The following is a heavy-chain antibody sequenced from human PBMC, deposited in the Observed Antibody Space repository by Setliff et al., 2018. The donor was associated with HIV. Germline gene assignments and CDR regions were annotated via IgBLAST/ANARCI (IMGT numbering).Heavy chain of an antibody. CDR3: ARLGGDVVVVAATGCYYMDV. J-gene: IGHJ6*03. Sequence: GESLKISCKGSGYSFTSYWIGWVRQMPGKGLEWMGIIYPGDSDTRYSPSSQGQVTISADKSISTAYLQWSSLKASDTATYYCARLGGDVVVVAATGCYYMDVWGKGTTVTSP. CDR1: GYSFTSYW. D-gene: IGHD2-15*01. V-gene: IGHV5-51*01. CDR2: IYPGDSDT.